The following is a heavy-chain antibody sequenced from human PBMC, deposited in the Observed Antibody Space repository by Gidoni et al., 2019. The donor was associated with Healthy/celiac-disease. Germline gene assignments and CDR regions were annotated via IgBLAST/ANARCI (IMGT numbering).Heavy chain of an antibody. J-gene: IGHJ2*01. CDR2: ISYDGSNK. CDR1: GFTFSSYG. Sequence: QVQLVESGGGVVQPGRSLRLSCAASGFTFSSYGMHWVRQAPGKGLEWVAVISYDGSNKYYADSVKGRFTISRDNSKNTLYLQMNSLRAEDTAVYYCAKDVGGEYIGWYFDLWGRGTLVTVSS. CDR3: AKDVGGEYIGWYFDL. D-gene: IGHD3-10*01. V-gene: IGHV3-30*18.